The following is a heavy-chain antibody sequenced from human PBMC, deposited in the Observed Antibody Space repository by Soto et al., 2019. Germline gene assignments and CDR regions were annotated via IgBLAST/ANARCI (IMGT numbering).Heavy chain of an antibody. CDR2: ISAYTANT. CDR3: ARENSGSYHRHFDY. D-gene: IGHD1-26*01. J-gene: IGHJ4*01. Sequence: ASVKCSCKASGYTLPNFGLSWVRQAPGQGLEWMGCISAYTANTNYAQKLQDRVTMTTDTSTSTAFLELRSLRSDDTAVYYCARENSGSYHRHFDYWGQGTLVTVSS. CDR1: GYTLPNFG. V-gene: IGHV1-18*01.